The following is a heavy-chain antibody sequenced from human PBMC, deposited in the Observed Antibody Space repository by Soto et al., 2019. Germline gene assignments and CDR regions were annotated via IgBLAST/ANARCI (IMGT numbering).Heavy chain of an antibody. CDR1: GYSFKNYA. CDR3: ARDDRSVSGVVTLDH. J-gene: IGHJ4*02. D-gene: IGHD3-3*01. V-gene: IGHV1-3*01. Sequence: ASVKVSCKATGYSFKNYAVHWVRQALGQRLEWMGFTNEGSGNTRFSQKFQGRISITRDTSASTVYLDLSSLTSEDTAIYYCARDDRSVSGVVTLDHWGPGTLVTVSS. CDR2: TNEGSGNT.